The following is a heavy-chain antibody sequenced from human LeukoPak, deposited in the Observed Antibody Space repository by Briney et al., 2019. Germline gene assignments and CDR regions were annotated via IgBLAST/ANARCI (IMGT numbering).Heavy chain of an antibody. CDR3: AKAYYYDSSGYLDY. Sequence: GGSLKLSCAASGFTFSGSAMHWVRQAPGKGLEWVAVISYDGSNKYYADSVKGRFTISRDNSKNTLYLQMNSLRAEDTAVYYCAKAYYYDSSGYLDYWGQGTLVTVSS. CDR2: ISYDGSNK. CDR1: GFTFSGSA. V-gene: IGHV3-30*04. J-gene: IGHJ4*02. D-gene: IGHD3-22*01.